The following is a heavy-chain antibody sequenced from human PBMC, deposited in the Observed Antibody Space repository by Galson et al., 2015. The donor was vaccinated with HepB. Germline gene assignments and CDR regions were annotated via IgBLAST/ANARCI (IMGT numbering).Heavy chain of an antibody. J-gene: IGHJ6*03. D-gene: IGHD3-22*01. CDR2: INPSGGST. Sequence: SVKVSCKASGYTFTSYYMHWVRQAPGQGLEWMGIINPSGGSTSYAQKFQGRVTMTRDTSTSTVYMELSSLRSEDTAVYYCARVRRRYYDSSGYYSGGHYYYMDVWGKGTTVTVSS. V-gene: IGHV1-46*03. CDR3: ARVRRRYYDSSGYYSGGHYYYMDV. CDR1: GYTFTSYY.